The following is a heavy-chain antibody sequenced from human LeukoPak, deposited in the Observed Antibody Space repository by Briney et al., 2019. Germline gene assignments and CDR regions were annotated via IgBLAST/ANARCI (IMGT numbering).Heavy chain of an antibody. D-gene: IGHD2-2*01. CDR2: TYYRSTWYT. CDR3: ARRLTQYDCFDP. J-gene: IGHJ5*02. V-gene: IGHV6-1*01. CDR1: VDSVWSNSVT. Sequence: TSQSLSLTCAISVDSVWSNSVTWNWIRQSPSRGLEWLGRTYYRSTWYTDYAVSVRGRITVNPDTSKNQFSLHLNSVTPEDTAVYYCARRLTQYDCFDPWGQGILVTVSS.